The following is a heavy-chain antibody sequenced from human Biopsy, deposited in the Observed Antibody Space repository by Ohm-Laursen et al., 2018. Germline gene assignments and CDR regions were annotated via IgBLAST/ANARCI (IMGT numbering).Heavy chain of an antibody. D-gene: IGHD1-1*01. CDR1: GGSNTDDY. J-gene: IGHJ3*01. CDR2: ISKGGDT. CDR3: ARLYRLDDYWNDDPPDAFDV. Sequence: SQSLSLTCTVSGGSNTDDYWSWIRQSPGKGLEWFGFISKGGDTTYNPYLRGRVAISVDTSKNQFSLKLSSVTAADTAIFFCARLYRLDDYWNDDPPDAFDVWGQGTRVTVSS. V-gene: IGHV4-59*01.